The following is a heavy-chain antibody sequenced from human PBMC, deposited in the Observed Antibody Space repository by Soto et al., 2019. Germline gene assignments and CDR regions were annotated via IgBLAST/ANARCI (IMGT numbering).Heavy chain of an antibody. D-gene: IGHD6-13*01. CDR2: IYYSGST. Sequence: QLQLQESGPGLVKPSETLSLTCTVSGGSISSSSYYWGWIRQPPGKGLEWIGSIYYSGSTYYNPSLKSRVPISVDTSKNQFSLELRSVTAADTAVYYCARQVAAAGTAYYYGMDVWGQGTTVTVSS. CDR1: GGSISSSSYY. V-gene: IGHV4-39*01. J-gene: IGHJ6*02. CDR3: ARQVAAAGTAYYYGMDV.